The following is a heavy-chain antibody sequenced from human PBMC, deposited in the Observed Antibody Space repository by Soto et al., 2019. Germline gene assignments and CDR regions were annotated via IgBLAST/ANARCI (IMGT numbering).Heavy chain of an antibody. V-gene: IGHV3-23*01. CDR3: AKNPGYYYDSTGYHFDY. CDR2: ISYGGGTT. D-gene: IGHD3-22*01. CDR1: EFTFSNYA. Sequence: PGGSLRLSWGASEFTFSNYAMSWVRQAPGKGLEWVSAISYGGGTTYYADSVKGRFTISRDNSKNTLYLQMNSLRAEDTAVYYCAKNPGYYYDSTGYHFDYWGQGT. J-gene: IGHJ4*02.